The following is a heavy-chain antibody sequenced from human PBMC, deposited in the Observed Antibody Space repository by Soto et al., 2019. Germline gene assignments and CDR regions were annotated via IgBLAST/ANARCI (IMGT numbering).Heavy chain of an antibody. D-gene: IGHD5-18*01. CDR2: VYYSGST. V-gene: IGHV4-59*11. Sequence: SETLSLTCTVSGGSISSHYLGWIRQPPGQGLEWIGYVYYSGSTNSNPSLKSRVTISVDTSKNQFSLKLSSVTAADAAVYYCAGGGGYSYGMFDYWGQGILVTVSS. CDR1: GGSISSHY. J-gene: IGHJ4*02. CDR3: AGGGGYSYGMFDY.